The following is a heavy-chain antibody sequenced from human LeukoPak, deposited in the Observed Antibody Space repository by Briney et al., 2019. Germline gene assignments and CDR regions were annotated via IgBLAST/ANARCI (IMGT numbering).Heavy chain of an antibody. CDR3: AKGPQLNSGYHPDY. Sequence: PGGSLRLSRAASGFSLTSNAMTSGRQAPGRGLERGSTITGSDDRTYYADSVRGRFTISRDYSKNTVHLQLNSLGAEDTALYYCAKGPQLNSGYHPDYWGPGTLVTVSS. J-gene: IGHJ4*02. CDR2: ITGSDDRT. CDR1: GFSLTSNA. V-gene: IGHV3-23*01. D-gene: IGHD3-22*01.